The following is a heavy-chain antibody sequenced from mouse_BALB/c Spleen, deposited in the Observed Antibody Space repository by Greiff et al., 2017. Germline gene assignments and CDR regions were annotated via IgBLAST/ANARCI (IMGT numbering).Heavy chain of an antibody. V-gene: IGHV5-12-1*01. J-gene: IGHJ4*01. D-gene: IGHD1-1*01. CDR2: ISSGGGST. CDR1: GFAFSSYD. Sequence: EVKLVESGGGLVKPGGSLKLSCAASGFAFSSYDMSWVRQTPEKRLEWVAYISSGGGSTYYPDTVKGRFTISRDNAKNTLYLQMSSLKSEDTAMYYCARHGDYGSSDYAMDYWGQGTSVTVSS. CDR3: ARHGDYGSSDYAMDY.